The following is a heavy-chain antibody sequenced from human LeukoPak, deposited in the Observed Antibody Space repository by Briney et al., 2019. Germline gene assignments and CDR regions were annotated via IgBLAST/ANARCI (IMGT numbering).Heavy chain of an antibody. J-gene: IGHJ6*02. D-gene: IGHD2-2*01. CDR2: MNPNSGNA. CDR1: GYAFTSYD. Sequence: ASVKVSCKASGYAFTSYDINWVRQASGQGLEWMEWMNPNSGNAGYAQKFQGRVTMTRDTSITTAYMELSSLRSEDTAVYYCAKGSEPAANHYHYYGMDVWGQGTTVTVSS. CDR3: AKGSEPAANHYHYYGMDV. V-gene: IGHV1-8*01.